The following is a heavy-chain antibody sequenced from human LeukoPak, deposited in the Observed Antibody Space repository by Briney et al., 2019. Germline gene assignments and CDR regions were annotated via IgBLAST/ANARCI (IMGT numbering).Heavy chain of an antibody. Sequence: PGGSLRLSCAASGFTFSSYGMHWVRQAPGKGLEWVAFIRYDGSNKYYADSVKGRFTISRDNSKNTLYLQMNSLRAEDTAVYYWAFNGYSSGWKGDYWGQGTLVTVSS. CDR3: AFNGYSSGWKGDY. V-gene: IGHV3-30*02. J-gene: IGHJ4*02. CDR2: IRYDGSNK. CDR1: GFTFSSYG. D-gene: IGHD6-19*01.